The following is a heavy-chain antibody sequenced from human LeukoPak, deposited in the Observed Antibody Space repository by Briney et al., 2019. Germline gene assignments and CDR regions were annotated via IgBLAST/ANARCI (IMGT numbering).Heavy chain of an antibody. CDR1: GGSVSSGSYY. Sequence: PSETLSLTCTVSGGSVSSGSYYWSWIRQPPGKGLEWIGYIYYSGSTNYNPPLKSRVTISVDTSKNQFSLKLSSVTAADTAVYYCARATLPYSSSGFDYWGQGTLVTVSS. CDR2: IYYSGST. J-gene: IGHJ4*02. CDR3: ARATLPYSSSGFDY. V-gene: IGHV4-61*01. D-gene: IGHD6-13*01.